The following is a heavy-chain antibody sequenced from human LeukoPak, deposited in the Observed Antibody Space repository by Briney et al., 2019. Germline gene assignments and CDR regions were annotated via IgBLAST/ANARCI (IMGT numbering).Heavy chain of an antibody. V-gene: IGHV4-34*01. J-gene: IGHJ5*02. CDR2: INHSGST. CDR1: GGSFSGYY. D-gene: IGHD6-6*01. CDR3: AGVYSSSSGSNWFDP. Sequence: SETLSLTCAVYGGSFSGYYWSWIRQPPGKGLEWIGEINHSGSTNYNPSLKSRVTISVDTSKNQFSLKLSSVTAADTAVCYCAGVYSSSSGSNWFDPWGQGTLVTVSS.